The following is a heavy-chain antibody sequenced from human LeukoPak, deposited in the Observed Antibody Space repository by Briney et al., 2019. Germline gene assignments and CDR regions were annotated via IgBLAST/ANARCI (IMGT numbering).Heavy chain of an antibody. D-gene: IGHD3-16*01. CDR2: TKQDGGEK. J-gene: IGHJ4*02. CDR3: ARVETRFGGAPDC. V-gene: IGHV3-7*01. CDR1: GFTFSSYW. Sequence: PGGSLRLSCAASGFTFSSYWMSWVRQAPGKGLEWVANTKQDGGEKYYVDSVKGRFTISRDNAKNSLYLQMNSLRAQDTAVYYCARVETRFGGAPDCWGQGTLVTVSS.